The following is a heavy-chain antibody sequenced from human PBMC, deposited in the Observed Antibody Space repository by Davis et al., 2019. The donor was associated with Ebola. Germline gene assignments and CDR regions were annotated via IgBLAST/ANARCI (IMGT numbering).Heavy chain of an antibody. CDR3: ARMNEWQLFES. J-gene: IGHJ4*02. CDR2: IYYSGRT. Sequence: SETLSLTCNVSGDSISSYYWSWIRQPPGKGLEWIGYIYYSGRTNYNPSLKSRVTISVDTSKNQFSLRLSSVTAADTAFYYCARMNEWQLFESWGQGTLVTVSS. CDR1: GDSISSYY. D-gene: IGHD3-3*01. V-gene: IGHV4-59*08.